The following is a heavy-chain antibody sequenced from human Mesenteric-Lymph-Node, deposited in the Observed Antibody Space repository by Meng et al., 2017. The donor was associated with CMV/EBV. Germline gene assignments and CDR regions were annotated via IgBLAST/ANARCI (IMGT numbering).Heavy chain of an antibody. CDR1: YPFGSYG. D-gene: IGHD6-19*01. V-gene: IGHV1-3*01. CDR2: INAGTGDT. CDR3: TRASGISVAGSEYFQH. J-gene: IGHJ1*01. Sequence: YPFGSYGMHWVRQAPGQRLEWMGWINAGTGDTKYSQRFQGRVTITRDTSATSAYMELSSLRSEDTAVYYCTRASGISVAGSEYFQHWGQGTLVTVSS.